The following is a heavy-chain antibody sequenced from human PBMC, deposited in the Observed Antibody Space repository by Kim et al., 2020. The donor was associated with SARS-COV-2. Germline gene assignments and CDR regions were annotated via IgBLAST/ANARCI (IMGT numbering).Heavy chain of an antibody. J-gene: IGHJ4*01. Sequence: SQTLSLTCTVSGGSISAFYWSWIRQPPGRGLEWIAYIHNGGSTNHNPSLKSRVTISVDTSKNQLSLNLNSVTAADRAVYYCARSGSGYDDGDSDYYF. D-gene: IGHD5-12*01. V-gene: IGHV4-59*01. CDR1: GGSISAFY. CDR3: ARSGSGYDDGDSDYYF. CDR2: IHNGGST.